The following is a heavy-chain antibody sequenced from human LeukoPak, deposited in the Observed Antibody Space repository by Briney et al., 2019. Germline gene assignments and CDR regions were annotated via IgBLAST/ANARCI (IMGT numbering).Heavy chain of an antibody. Sequence: GRSLRLSCAASGFTFSSYAMHWVRQAPGKGLEWVAVISYDGSNKYYADSVKGRFTISRDNSNNTLYLQMNSLRAEDTAVYYCASYKSMVRGVIIDWGQGTLVTVSS. V-gene: IGHV3-30*01. CDR3: ASYKSMVRGVIID. D-gene: IGHD3-10*01. J-gene: IGHJ4*02. CDR1: GFTFSSYA. CDR2: ISYDGSNK.